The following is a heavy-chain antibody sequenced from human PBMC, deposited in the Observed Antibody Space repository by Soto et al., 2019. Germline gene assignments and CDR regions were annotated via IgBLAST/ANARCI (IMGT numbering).Heavy chain of an antibody. D-gene: IGHD3-10*01. J-gene: IGHJ4*02. Sequence: QVQLVQSGAEVKKPGSSVRVSCRASAGTLSTYAISWVRQAPAQGLEWMGVFVSTFSKVNYAEKFQGRVTISTDESTSTAYVDLRSLTSKDTAVYYCARAWVSSPAPTLTLDSWRQGNLVTVSS. CDR1: AGTLSTYA. CDR3: ARAWVSSPAPTLTLDS. CDR2: FVSTFSKV. V-gene: IGHV1-69*01.